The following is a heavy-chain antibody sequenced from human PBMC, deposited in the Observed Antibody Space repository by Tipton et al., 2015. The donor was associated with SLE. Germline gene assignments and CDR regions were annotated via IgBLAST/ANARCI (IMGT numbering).Heavy chain of an antibody. V-gene: IGHV4-34*01. J-gene: IGHJ4*02. CDR1: GGSFSGYY. Sequence: TLSLTCAVYGGSFSGYYWTWIRQPPGKGLQWIGEINHSGSTNYNPSLKSRVTISVDTSRRQFYLRLSSVTAADTAIYYCAREYNSSPRARNFDRWGRGTLVTVSS. CDR2: INHSGST. CDR3: AREYNSSPRARNFDR. D-gene: IGHD3-9*01.